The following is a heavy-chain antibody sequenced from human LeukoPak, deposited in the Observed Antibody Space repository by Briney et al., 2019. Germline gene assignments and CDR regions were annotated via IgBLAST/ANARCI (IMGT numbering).Heavy chain of an antibody. CDR1: GYTXSNYG. CDR3: ARDLRTAVAGNWFDP. Sequence: GASVKVSCKASGYTXSNYGISWVRQAPGQGLEWMGWISTYNGNTNYAQKLQGRVTMTTDTSASTAYMELRSLRSDDTAMYYCARDLRTAVAGNWFDPWGQGTLVTVSS. J-gene: IGHJ5*02. CDR2: ISTYNGNT. V-gene: IGHV1-18*01. D-gene: IGHD6-19*01.